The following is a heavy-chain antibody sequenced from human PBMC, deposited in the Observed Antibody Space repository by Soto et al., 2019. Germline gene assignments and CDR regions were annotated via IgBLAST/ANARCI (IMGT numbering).Heavy chain of an antibody. CDR2: IYTSGST. J-gene: IGHJ6*02. CDR1: GGSISSYY. Sequence: SETLSLTCTVSGGSISSYYWSWIRQPAGKGLEWIGRIYTSGSTNYNPSPKSRVTMSVDTSKNQFSLKLSSVTAADTAVYYCARGYYYGSGSYYLDYYYYGMDVWGQGTTVTVSS. V-gene: IGHV4-4*07. CDR3: ARGYYYGSGSYYLDYYYYGMDV. D-gene: IGHD3-10*01.